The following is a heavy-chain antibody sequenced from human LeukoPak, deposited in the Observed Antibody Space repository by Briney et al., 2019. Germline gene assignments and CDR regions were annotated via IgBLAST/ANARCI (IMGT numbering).Heavy chain of an antibody. V-gene: IGHV1-69*13. Sequence: ASVKVSCKASGGTFSSYAISWVRQAPGQGLEWMGGIIPIFGTANYAQKFQGRVTITADESTSTAYMELSSLRSEDTAVYYCARDYPSIAAPYYYYYGMDVWAKGPRSPSP. CDR2: IIPIFGTA. CDR1: GGTFSSYA. J-gene: IGHJ6*02. D-gene: IGHD6-6*01. CDR3: ARDYPSIAAPYYYYYGMDV.